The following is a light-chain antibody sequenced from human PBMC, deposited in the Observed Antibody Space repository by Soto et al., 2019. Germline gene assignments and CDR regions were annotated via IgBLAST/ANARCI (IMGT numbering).Light chain of an antibody. J-gene: IGKJ5*01. V-gene: IGKV1-9*01. CDR3: QQLNTFPVT. CDR1: QGISSY. CDR2: ASS. Sequence: DIQLTQSPSFLSASVGDRVTISCRASQGISSYLAWYQQTPGKAPKLLIYASSTLQSGVPSRFSGSGSGTEFTXTXGSXQXXDFATYYCQQLNTFPVTFGQGTRLDI.